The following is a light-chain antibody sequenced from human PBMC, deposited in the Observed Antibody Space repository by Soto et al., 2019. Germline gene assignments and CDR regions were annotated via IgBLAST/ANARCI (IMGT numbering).Light chain of an antibody. CDR3: QQYIEWPPMT. J-gene: IGKJ1*01. Sequence: EVLMTQSPATLSVSPGERVTLSCWASETVATNLAWYQQKPGQAPRLLISGASTRAAGISDRFRGSGSGTEFTLTISSLRSEDSAIYYCQQYIEWPPMTFGQGTKVEI. CDR1: ETVATN. V-gene: IGKV3-15*01. CDR2: GAS.